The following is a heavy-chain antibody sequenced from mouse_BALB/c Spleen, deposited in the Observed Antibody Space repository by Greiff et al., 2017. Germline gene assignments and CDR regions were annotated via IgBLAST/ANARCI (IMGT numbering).Heavy chain of an antibody. CDR1: GYTFTSYY. J-gene: IGHJ2*01. Sequence: QVQLQQSGAELVKPGASVKLSCKASGYTFTSYYMYWVKQRPGQGLEWIGEINPSNGGTNFNEKFKGKATLTADKSSSTAYMQLSSLTSEDSAVYFCASLGLFDYWGQGTTLTVSS. V-gene: IGHV1-53*01. CDR3: ASLGLFDY. CDR2: INPSNGGT.